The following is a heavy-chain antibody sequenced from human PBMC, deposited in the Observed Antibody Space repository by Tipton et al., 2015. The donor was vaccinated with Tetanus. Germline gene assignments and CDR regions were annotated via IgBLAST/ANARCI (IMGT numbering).Heavy chain of an antibody. D-gene: IGHD1-14*01. Sequence: SLRLSCAASGFTFKSYTMNWLRQAPGNGLEWVAAISGSRLTSYYADSLKGRFTISRDNSKNTLSLQLNSLRADDTAIYYCAKEALGVLNLWGKGTTVIVSS. CDR2: ISGSRLTS. CDR3: AKEALGVLNL. V-gene: IGHV3-23*01. J-gene: IGHJ6*04. CDR1: GFTFKSYT.